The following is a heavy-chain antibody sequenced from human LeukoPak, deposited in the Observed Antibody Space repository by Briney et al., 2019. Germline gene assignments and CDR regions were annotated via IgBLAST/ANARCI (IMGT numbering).Heavy chain of an antibody. CDR3: ARDRQIAY. Sequence: GGSLRPSCAASGFTFSNYWLTWVRQAPGQGLEWVANIKQDGSEKHYVDSVRGRFTISRDNAKNSLYLQMNSLRAEDTAVYYCARDRQIAYWGQGTLVTVSS. J-gene: IGHJ4*02. CDR1: GFTFSNYW. V-gene: IGHV3-7*01. CDR2: IKQDGSEK.